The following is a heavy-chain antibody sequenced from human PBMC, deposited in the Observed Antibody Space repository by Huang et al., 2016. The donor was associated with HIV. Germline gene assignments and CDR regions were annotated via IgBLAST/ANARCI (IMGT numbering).Heavy chain of an antibody. Sequence: QLHLQESGPGLVKPSETLSLICTVSGGSISNNDYYWGWIRQSPGKGLEWIGSVYYSGTTSYKPSLKRRVTISMDMSKNEFSLRLRSLSAADSAIYYWARHCPLQYRDLWTGFSYYFDFWGQGSPVTVSS. V-gene: IGHV4-39*01. CDR1: GGSISNNDYY. J-gene: IGHJ4*02. CDR2: VYYSGTT. CDR3: ARHCPLQYRDLWTGFSYYFDF. D-gene: IGHD3-3*01.